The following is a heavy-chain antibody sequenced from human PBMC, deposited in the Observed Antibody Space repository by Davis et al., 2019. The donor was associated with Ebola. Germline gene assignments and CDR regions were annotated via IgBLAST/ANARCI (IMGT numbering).Heavy chain of an antibody. Sequence: GGSLRLSCAASGFTFSSYAMHWVRQATGQGLEWMGWTNPNSGNTGYAQKFQGRVTMTRENSMSTAYMELRSLRSEDTAVYFCARGGVAYSDLDYWGQGTLVAVSS. CDR1: GFTFSSYA. J-gene: IGHJ4*02. CDR3: ARGGVAYSDLDY. V-gene: IGHV1-8*02. CDR2: TNPNSGNT. D-gene: IGHD2-21*01.